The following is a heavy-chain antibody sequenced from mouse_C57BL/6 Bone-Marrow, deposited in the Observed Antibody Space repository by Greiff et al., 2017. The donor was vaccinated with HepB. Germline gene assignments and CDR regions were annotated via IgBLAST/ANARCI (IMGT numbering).Heavy chain of an antibody. V-gene: IGHV3-6*01. CDR2: ISYDGSN. J-gene: IGHJ4*01. D-gene: IGHD1-1*01. Sequence: ESGPGLVKPSQSLSLTCSVTGYSITSGYYWNWIRQFPGNKLEWMGYISYDGSNNYNPSLKNRISITRDTSKNQFFLKLNSVTTEDTATYYCARVWTTVVEDYYAMDYWGQGTSVTVSS. CDR3: ARVWTTVVEDYYAMDY. CDR1: GYSITSGYY.